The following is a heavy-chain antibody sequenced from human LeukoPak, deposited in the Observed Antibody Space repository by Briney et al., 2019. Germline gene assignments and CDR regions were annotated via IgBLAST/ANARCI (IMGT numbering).Heavy chain of an antibody. J-gene: IGHJ4*02. Sequence: SETLSLTCTVSGGSISSGDYYWSWIRQPPGKGLEWIGYIYYSGSTYYNPSLKSRVTISVDTSKNRFSLKLSSVTAADTAVYYCARAARWLQPFEYWGQGTLVTVSS. CDR3: ARAARWLQPFEY. V-gene: IGHV4-30-4*01. CDR2: IYYSGST. D-gene: IGHD5-24*01. CDR1: GGSISSGDYY.